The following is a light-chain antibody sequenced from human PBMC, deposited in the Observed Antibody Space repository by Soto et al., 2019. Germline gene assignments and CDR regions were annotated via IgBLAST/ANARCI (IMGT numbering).Light chain of an antibody. CDR2: DNS. Sequence: SYELTQPPSVSVAPGQTATISCGENNIDSRTVHWYQQKPGQAPLLVVYDNSFRPSGIPNRFSGSNSGNTATLTISRVEAGDEADYYCQVWDNVDDHIYVFANGTKVIV. J-gene: IGLJ1*01. V-gene: IGLV3-21*02. CDR3: QVWDNVDDHIYV. CDR1: NIDSRT.